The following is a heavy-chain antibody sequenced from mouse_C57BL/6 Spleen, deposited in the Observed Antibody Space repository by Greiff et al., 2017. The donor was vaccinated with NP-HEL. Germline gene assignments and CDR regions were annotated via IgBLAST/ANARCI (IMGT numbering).Heavy chain of an antibody. V-gene: IGHV1-69*01. CDR1: GYTFTSYW. Sequence: QVQLQQPGAELVMPGASVKLSCKASGYTFTSYWMHWVKQRPGQGLEWIGEIDPSDSYTIYNQKFKGKSTLTVDKSSSTAYMQLSSLTSEDSAVYYCARGGTVVPISYWGQGTLVTVSA. J-gene: IGHJ3*01. D-gene: IGHD1-1*01. CDR2: IDPSDSYT. CDR3: ARGGTVVPISY.